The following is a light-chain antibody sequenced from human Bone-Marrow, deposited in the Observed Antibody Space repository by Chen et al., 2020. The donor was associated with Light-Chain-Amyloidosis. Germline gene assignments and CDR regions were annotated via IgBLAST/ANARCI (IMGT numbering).Light chain of an antibody. CDR3: QSYQGSSQGV. Sequence: NFMLTQPHSVSESPGKTVTISCARRSGSIATNYVQWYQQRPGSSPTTVIYEDDQRPSGVPARFSGSIDRSSNSASLTISGLKTEDEADYYCQSYQGSSQGVFGGGTKLTVL. CDR1: SGSIATNY. CDR2: EDD. J-gene: IGLJ3*02. V-gene: IGLV6-57*01.